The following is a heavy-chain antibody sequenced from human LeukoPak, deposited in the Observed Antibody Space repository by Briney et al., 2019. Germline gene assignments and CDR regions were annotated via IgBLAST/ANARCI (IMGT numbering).Heavy chain of an antibody. V-gene: IGHV1-46*01. CDR1: GYTFTSYY. D-gene: IGHD1-26*01. CDR2: INPSGGST. J-gene: IGHJ6*02. Sequence: ASVKVSCTASGYTFTSYYMHWVRQAPGQGLEWMGIINPSGGSTSYAQKFQGRVTMTRDTSTSTVYMELSSLRSEDTAVYYCASGGVGENYYYYGMDVWGQGTTVTVSS. CDR3: ASGGVGENYYYYGMDV.